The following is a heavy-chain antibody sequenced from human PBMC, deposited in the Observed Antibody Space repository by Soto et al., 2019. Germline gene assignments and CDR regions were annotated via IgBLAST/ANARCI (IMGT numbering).Heavy chain of an antibody. CDR3: ARGYADPSKYYYYMDV. CDR1: GYTFTSYD. CDR2: MNPNNVNT. J-gene: IGHJ6*03. V-gene: IGHV1-8*01. Sequence: QVQLVQSGAEVKKPGASVKVSCKASGYTFTSYDINWVRQATGHGLEWMGWMNPNNVNTGYAQKFQGRVTMTKNTSTSTAYMELSNLRSEDTAVYYCARGYADPSKYYYYMDVWGKGTTVTVSS. D-gene: IGHD2-8*01.